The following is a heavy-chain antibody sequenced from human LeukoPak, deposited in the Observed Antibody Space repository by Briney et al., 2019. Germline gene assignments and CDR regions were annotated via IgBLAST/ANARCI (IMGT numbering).Heavy chain of an antibody. D-gene: IGHD3-22*01. Sequence: PGGSLRLSCAASGFTFSSYSMNWVRQAPGKGLEWVSSISSSSSYIYYADSVKGRFTISRDNAKNSLSLQMNSLRDEDAAVYYCARDRSTYYYDSSGYLDYWGKGTLVTVSS. CDR2: ISSSSSYI. J-gene: IGHJ4*02. V-gene: IGHV3-21*01. CDR3: ARDRSTYYYDSSGYLDY. CDR1: GFTFSSYS.